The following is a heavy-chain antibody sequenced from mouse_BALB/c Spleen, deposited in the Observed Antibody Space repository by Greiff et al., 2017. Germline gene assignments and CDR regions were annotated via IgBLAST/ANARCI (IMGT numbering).Heavy chain of an antibody. CDR2: IWSGGST. CDR1: GFSLTSYG. J-gene: IGHJ4*01. Sequence: QVQLKQSGPGLVQPSQSLSITCTVSGFSLTSYGVHWVRQSPGKGLEWLGVIWSGGSTDYNAAFISRLSISKDNSKSQVFFKMNSLQANDTAIYYCARSLRRGYAMDYWGQGTSVTVSS. CDR3: ARSLRRGYAMDY. V-gene: IGHV2-2*02. D-gene: IGHD2-12*01.